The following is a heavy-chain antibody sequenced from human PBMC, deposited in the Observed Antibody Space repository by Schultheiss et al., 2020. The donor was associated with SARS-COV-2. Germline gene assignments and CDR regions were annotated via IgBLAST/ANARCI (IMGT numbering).Heavy chain of an antibody. CDR1: GFTFTTYG. CDR3: AKSRRGYSSSEFDY. CDR2: ISYDGSNK. Sequence: GGSLRLSCAASGFTFTTYGMHWVRQAPGRVLEWVAVISYDGSNKYYADSVKGRFTISRDNSKNTLYLQMNSLRAEDTAVYYCAKSRRGYSSSEFDYWGQGTLVTVSS. V-gene: IGHV3-30*19. D-gene: IGHD6-6*01. J-gene: IGHJ4*02.